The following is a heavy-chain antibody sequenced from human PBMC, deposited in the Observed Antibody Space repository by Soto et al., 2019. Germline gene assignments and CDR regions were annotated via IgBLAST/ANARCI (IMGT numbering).Heavy chain of an antibody. D-gene: IGHD2-2*02. CDR2: IKSKSDGGTT. Sequence: VVSLRLSCTASGSTSSNALMSWVRQAPGKGLEWVGRIKSKSDGGTTDYATPVKGRFTISRDDSENTLYLQMSGLKTDDTAVYDCGTRPAGHYTDSRGQG. CDR1: GSTSSNAL. V-gene: IGHV3-15*01. CDR3: GTRPAGHYTDS. J-gene: IGHJ4*02.